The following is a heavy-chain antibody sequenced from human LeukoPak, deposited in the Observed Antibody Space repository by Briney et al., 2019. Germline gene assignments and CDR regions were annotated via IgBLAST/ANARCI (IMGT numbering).Heavy chain of an antibody. V-gene: IGHV4-61*01. J-gene: IGHJ4*02. D-gene: IGHD6-13*01. Sequence: SETLSLTCTVSGGSVSSGSYYWSWIRQPPGKGLEWIGYIYYSGSTNYNPSLKSRVTISVDTSKNQFSLKLSSVTAADTAVYYCARGGSSWYPFVYWGQGTLVTVSS. CDR3: ARGGSSWYPFVY. CDR2: IYYSGST. CDR1: GGSVSSGSYY.